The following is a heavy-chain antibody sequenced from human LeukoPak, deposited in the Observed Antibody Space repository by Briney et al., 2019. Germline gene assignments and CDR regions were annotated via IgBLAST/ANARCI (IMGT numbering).Heavy chain of an antibody. CDR3: VRPFRNWSDGGVDQ. Sequence: GESLKISCKGSGYSFTSYWISWVRQMPGKGLEWMGRIDPSDSYTNYSPSSQGQVTISADKSISTAYLQWSSLQASDTAMYYRVRPFRNWSDGGVDQWGQGTLVTVSS. J-gene: IGHJ4*02. D-gene: IGHD1-1*01. CDR2: IDPSDSYT. CDR1: GYSFTSYW. V-gene: IGHV5-10-1*04.